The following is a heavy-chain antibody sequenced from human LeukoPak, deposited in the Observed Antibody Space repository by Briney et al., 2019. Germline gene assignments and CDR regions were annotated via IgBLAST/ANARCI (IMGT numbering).Heavy chain of an antibody. CDR3: ARGILMPLLEWFIPDFDF. J-gene: IGHJ2*01. V-gene: IGHV3-21*01. CDR1: GFTFSSCN. D-gene: IGHD3-3*01. CDR2: ISSSSRYI. Sequence: GGSLRLSCAASGFTFSSCNMNWVRQAPGKGLEWVSSISSSSRYIYYADSVKGRFTISRDNAKNSLYLQMNSLRAEDTAVYYCARGILMPLLEWFIPDFDFWGRGTLVTVSS.